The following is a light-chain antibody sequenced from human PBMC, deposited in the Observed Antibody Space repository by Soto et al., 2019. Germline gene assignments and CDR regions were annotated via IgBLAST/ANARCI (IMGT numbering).Light chain of an antibody. Sequence: EIVLTQSPATLSLSPGERATLSCRASQSVSSYLAWYQQKPGQAPRLLIYDASNRATGIPARFSSSVSGTDFTLNICSLEPEDFAVYYCQQRSNWPPSFGAGTKVDIK. CDR2: DAS. V-gene: IGKV3-11*01. J-gene: IGKJ3*01. CDR3: QQRSNWPPS. CDR1: QSVSSY.